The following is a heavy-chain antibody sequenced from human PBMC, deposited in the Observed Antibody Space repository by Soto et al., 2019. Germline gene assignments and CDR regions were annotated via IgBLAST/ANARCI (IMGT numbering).Heavy chain of an antibody. CDR1: GSTFSNDW. CDR2: INGDGSST. V-gene: IGHV3-74*01. J-gene: IGHJ6*02. Sequence: PGGSLRLSCAVSGSTFSNDWMHWVRQAPGKGLVWVSHINGDGSSTSYADFVKGRFTIARDNAKNTVYLQMNSLRAEDTAVYYCARDRSYSLDVWGQGTTVTVSS. CDR3: ARDRSYSLDV.